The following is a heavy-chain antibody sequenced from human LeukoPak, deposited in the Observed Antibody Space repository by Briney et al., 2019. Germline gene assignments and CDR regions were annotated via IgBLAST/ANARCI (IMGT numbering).Heavy chain of an antibody. D-gene: IGHD6-19*01. V-gene: IGHV1-2*02. CDR2: INPNSGGT. J-gene: IGHJ1*01. Sequence: GASVKVSCKTSGYTFTGYYMHWVRQAPGQGLEWMGWINPNSGGTNYAQKFQGRVTMTRDTSISTAYMELSRLRSDDTAVYYCARDRIAVAGKSEYLQHWGQGTLVTVSS. CDR3: ARDRIAVAGKSEYLQH. CDR1: GYTFTGYY.